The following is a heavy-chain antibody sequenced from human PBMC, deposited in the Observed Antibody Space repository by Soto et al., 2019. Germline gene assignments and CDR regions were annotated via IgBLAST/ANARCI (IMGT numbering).Heavy chain of an antibody. V-gene: IGHV4-59*01. D-gene: IGHD3-10*01. CDR1: GGSISSYY. J-gene: IGHJ6*02. CDR3: ARDLGGSTMVSHYYYYGMDV. Sequence: SETLSLTCTVSGGSISSYYWSWIRQPPGKGLEWIGYIYYSGSTNYNPSLKSRVTISVDTSKNQFSLKLSSVTAADTAVYYCARDLGGSTMVSHYYYYGMDVWGQGTTVTVSS. CDR2: IYYSGST.